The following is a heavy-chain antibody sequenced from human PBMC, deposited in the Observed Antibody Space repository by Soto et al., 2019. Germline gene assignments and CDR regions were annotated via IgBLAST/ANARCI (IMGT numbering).Heavy chain of an antibody. J-gene: IGHJ4*02. V-gene: IGHV1-3*01. Sequence: RASVKVSCKASGYTFTSYAMHWVRQAPGQRLEWMGWINAGNGNTKYSQKFQGRVTITRDTSASTAYMELSSLRSEDTAVYYCARANGCTNGVCYTGSLDYWGQGTLVTVSS. CDR1: GYTFTSYA. D-gene: IGHD2-8*01. CDR2: INAGNGNT. CDR3: ARANGCTNGVCYTGSLDY.